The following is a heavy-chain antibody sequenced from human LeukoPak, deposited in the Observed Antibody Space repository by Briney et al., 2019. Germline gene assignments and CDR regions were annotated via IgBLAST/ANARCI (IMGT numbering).Heavy chain of an antibody. CDR3: SRGYSGGFDY. J-gene: IGHJ4*02. Sequence: GGSLRLSCAASGFTFSSYWMHWVRQAPGKGLVWVSGINSDGTSPIYADSVKGRFTISRDNAKNTLFLQMNSLRAEDTTVYYCSRGYSGGFDYWGQGTLVTVSS. V-gene: IGHV3-74*01. CDR1: GFTFSSYW. CDR2: INSDGTSP. D-gene: IGHD2-15*01.